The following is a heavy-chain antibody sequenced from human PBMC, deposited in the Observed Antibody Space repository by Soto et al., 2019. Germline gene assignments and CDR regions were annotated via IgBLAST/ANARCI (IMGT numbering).Heavy chain of an antibody. CDR3: ARIGYCSGGSCYENYYYYYMDV. D-gene: IGHD2-15*01. J-gene: IGHJ6*03. V-gene: IGHV4-31*02. CDR2: IYYSGST. CDR1: GGSISSGGYY. Sequence: LCGGSISSGGYYWSWIRQHPGKGLEWIGYIYYSGSTYYNPSLKSRVTISVDTSKNQFSLKLSSVTAADTAVYYCARIGYCSGGSCYENYYYYYMDVWGKGTTVTVSS.